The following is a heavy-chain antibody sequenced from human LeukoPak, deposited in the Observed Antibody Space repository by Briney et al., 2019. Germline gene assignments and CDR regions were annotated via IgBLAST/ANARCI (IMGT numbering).Heavy chain of an antibody. D-gene: IGHD3-10*01. CDR3: ARGGNYGSGTYTAFDY. J-gene: IGHJ4*02. CDR2: INPNSCDT. V-gene: IGHV1-2*02. Sequence: ASVNVSCKASGYTFTGYYMHWVRQAPGQGLQWMVWINPNSCDTHFPQKFQGRVTMTTDTSITTAYMELSRLRSDDTAVYYCARGGNYGSGTYTAFDYWGQGALVTVSS. CDR1: GYTFTGYY.